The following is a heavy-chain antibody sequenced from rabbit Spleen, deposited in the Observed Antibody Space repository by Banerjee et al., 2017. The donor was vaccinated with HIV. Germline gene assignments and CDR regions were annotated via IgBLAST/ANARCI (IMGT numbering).Heavy chain of an antibody. Sequence: QEQLVESGGGLVKPGGSLTLTCKASGFDLSNYYYMCWVRQAPGKGLEWIACINTATGKDVYASWAKGRFTISKTSSTTVTLQLNSLTAADTATYFCARDSGSSFSSYGMDLWGPGTLVTVS. CDR2: INTATGKD. J-gene: IGHJ6*01. D-gene: IGHD8-1*01. CDR1: GFDLSNYYY. V-gene: IGHV1S45*01. CDR3: ARDSGSSFSSYGMDL.